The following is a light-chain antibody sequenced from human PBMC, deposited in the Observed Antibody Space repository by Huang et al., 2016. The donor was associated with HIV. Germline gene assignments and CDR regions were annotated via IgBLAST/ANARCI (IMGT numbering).Light chain of an antibody. CDR3: QQYNTYLYT. J-gene: IGKJ2*01. CDR1: QIINTW. Sequence: DIQMTQSPSTLSASVGDRVTITCRASQIINTWLAWYQQKPGKAPNLLIYRAFSLQIGVPSRFTGSGSGTEFTLTITSLQPDDLGTYYCQQYNTYLYTFGQGTKLEIK. CDR2: RAF. V-gene: IGKV1-5*03.